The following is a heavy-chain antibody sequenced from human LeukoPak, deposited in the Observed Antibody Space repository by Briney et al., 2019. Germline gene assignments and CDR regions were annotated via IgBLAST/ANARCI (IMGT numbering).Heavy chain of an antibody. CDR1: GYTFTSYY. V-gene: IGHV1-46*01. Sequence: ASVKVSCKASGYTFTSYYMHWVRQAPGQGLEWMGIINPSGGSTSYAQKFQGRVTMTTDTSTSTAHMELRSLRSDDTAVYYCARDNAYSGGDCYSVSEYFQHWGQGTLVTVSS. CDR3: ARDNAYSGGDCYSVSEYFQH. D-gene: IGHD2-21*02. J-gene: IGHJ1*01. CDR2: INPSGGST.